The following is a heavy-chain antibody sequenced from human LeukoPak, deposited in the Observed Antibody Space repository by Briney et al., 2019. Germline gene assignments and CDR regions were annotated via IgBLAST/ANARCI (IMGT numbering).Heavy chain of an antibody. CDR3: ARHSDAFDI. CDR2: ISYSGT. CDR1: GDSISGSTYY. V-gene: IGHV4-39*01. J-gene: IGHJ3*02. Sequence: SETLSLXCTVSGDSISGSTYYWAWIRQPPGKGLGWIGSISYSGTYYNPSLKSRVTISVDTSKNQFSLKLSSVTAADTAMYYCARHSDAFDIWGQGTIVTVSS.